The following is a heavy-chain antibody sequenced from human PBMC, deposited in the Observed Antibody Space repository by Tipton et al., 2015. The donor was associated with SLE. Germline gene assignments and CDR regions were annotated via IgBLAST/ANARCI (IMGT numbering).Heavy chain of an antibody. CDR2: IYYSGGTYYSGST. Sequence: TLSLTCTVSGCSITSGSYYWAWVRQPPGKGLEWVGSIYYSGGTYYSGSTYYNPSLKSRVTVSLDTSRNQFSLKLNSVTAADTAVYYCARDMDALPSSSWSGIAHWGQGILVTVSS. D-gene: IGHD6-13*01. CDR3: ARDMDALPSSSWSGIAH. CDR1: GCSITSGSYY. J-gene: IGHJ5*02. V-gene: IGHV4-39*07.